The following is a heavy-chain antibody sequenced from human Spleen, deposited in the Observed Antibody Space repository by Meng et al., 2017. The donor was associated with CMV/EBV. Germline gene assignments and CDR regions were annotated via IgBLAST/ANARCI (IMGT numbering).Heavy chain of an antibody. J-gene: IGHJ4*02. D-gene: IGHD3-9*01. Sequence: SGYTFTSYGISWVRQAPGQGLEWMGWISAYNGNTNYAQKLQGRVTMTTDTSTSTAYMELRSLRSDDTAVYYCARSYDILTGTGDDYWGQGTLVTVSS. CDR2: ISAYNGNT. V-gene: IGHV1-18*01. CDR3: ARSYDILTGTGDDY. CDR1: GYTFTSYG.